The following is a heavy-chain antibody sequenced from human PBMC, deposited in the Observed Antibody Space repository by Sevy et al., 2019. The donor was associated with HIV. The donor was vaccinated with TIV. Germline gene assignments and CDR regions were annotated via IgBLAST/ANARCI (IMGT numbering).Heavy chain of an antibody. CDR2: IYSDGNT. V-gene: IGHV3-53*01. D-gene: IGHD3-3*01. J-gene: IGHJ6*02. Sequence: GGSLRLSCAASGFTVSSNYMSWVRQAPAKGLEWMSVIYSDGNTYYADSVKGRFTISRDNSKNTLYLEMNSLRAEDTAVYYCARGLILEGSWYGMDVWGQGTTVTVSS. CDR3: ARGLILEGSWYGMDV. CDR1: GFTVSSNY.